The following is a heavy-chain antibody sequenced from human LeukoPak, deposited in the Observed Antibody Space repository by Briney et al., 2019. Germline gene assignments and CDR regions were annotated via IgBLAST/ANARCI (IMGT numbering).Heavy chain of an antibody. Sequence: PSETLSLTCTVSGGSISSSTYYWGWIRQPPGKGLEWIGSIYYSGGTYQNPSLKSRVTISADTSKNQFSLKVSSVTAADTAVYYCAREDAFDIWGQGTMVTVSS. CDR2: IYYSGGT. CDR3: AREDAFDI. CDR1: GGSISSSTYY. V-gene: IGHV4-39*07. J-gene: IGHJ3*02.